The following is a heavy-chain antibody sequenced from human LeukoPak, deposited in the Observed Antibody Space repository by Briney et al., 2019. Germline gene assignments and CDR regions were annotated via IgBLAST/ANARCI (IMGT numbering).Heavy chain of an antibody. V-gene: IGHV3-7*01. D-gene: IGHD6-19*01. CDR2: IKQNGSEK. Sequence: LGGSLRLSCAASGFTFNDAWMSWVRQAPGKGLEWVANIKQNGSEKYYVDSVKGRFTISRDNAKNSLYLQMNSLRPEDTAVYYCARHDDSEWYCLTNWGRGTLVTVSS. J-gene: IGHJ4*02. CDR1: GFTFNDAW. CDR3: ARHDDSEWYCLTN.